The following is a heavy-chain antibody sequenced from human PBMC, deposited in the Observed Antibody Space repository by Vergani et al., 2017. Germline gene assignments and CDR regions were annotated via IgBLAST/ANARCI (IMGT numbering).Heavy chain of an antibody. V-gene: IGHV4-38-2*01. D-gene: IGHD5-12*01. CDR3: AKQFGNGYSGYNSDA. CDR2: IYHSGDT. CDR1: GYSITSGYY. Sequence: QVQLRESGPGLVKPSENLSLTCAVSGYSITSGYYWAWIRQSPGKGLEWIATIYHSGDTYYNPSLKSRVTISVDKSKNQFSLRLTSVTAADTATYYCAKQFGNGYSGYNSDAWGQGIKVTVSS. J-gene: IGHJ5*02.